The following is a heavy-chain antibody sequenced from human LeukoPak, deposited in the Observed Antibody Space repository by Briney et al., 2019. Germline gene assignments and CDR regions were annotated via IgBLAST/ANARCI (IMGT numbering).Heavy chain of an antibody. Sequence: GGSLRLSCAASGFTFSSYGMHWVRQAPGKGLEWVAVIWYDGSNKYYADSVKGRFTISRDNSKNTPYLQMNSLRAEDTAVYYCARDPFPYYYGSGSYYNGEWGQGTLVTVSS. J-gene: IGHJ4*02. CDR1: GFTFSSYG. CDR3: ARDPFPYYYGSGSYYNGE. CDR2: IWYDGSNK. D-gene: IGHD3-10*01. V-gene: IGHV3-33*01.